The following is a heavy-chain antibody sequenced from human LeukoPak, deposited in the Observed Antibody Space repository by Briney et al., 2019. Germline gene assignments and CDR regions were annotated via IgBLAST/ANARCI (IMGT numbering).Heavy chain of an antibody. CDR2: INYSGST. CDR3: ARPHLGYDVFDT. J-gene: IGHJ3*02. CDR1: GGSISSYY. D-gene: IGHD5-12*01. V-gene: IGHV4-59*01. Sequence: KPSETLSLTCTVSGGSISSYYWSWIRQPPGKGLEWIGYINYSGSTNYNPSLKSRVTISVDTSKNQVSLKLSSVTAADTAVYYCARPHLGYDVFDTWGQGTMVTVSS.